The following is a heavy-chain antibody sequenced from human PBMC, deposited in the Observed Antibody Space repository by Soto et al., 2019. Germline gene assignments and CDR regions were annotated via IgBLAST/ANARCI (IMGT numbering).Heavy chain of an antibody. CDR3: GAYCSRPYCYDRFDP. J-gene: IGHJ5*02. V-gene: IGHV4-39*01. CDR1: GGSIGSSSYY. D-gene: IGHD2-2*01. CDR2: LYYTGTT. Sequence: SETLSLTCSVSGGSIGSSSYYFGWIRQPPGKGLEWIGSLYYTGTTYYNSSLKSRVTISADKSQNQFSLRLSSVTAADTAVYYCGAYCSRPYCYDRFDPWGQGDLVTGSS.